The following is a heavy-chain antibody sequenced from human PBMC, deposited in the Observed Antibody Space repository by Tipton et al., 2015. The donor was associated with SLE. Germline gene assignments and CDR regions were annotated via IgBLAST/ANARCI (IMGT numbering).Heavy chain of an antibody. V-gene: IGHV3-33*01. J-gene: IGHJ4*02. CDR1: GFTFSSYD. D-gene: IGHD7-27*01. Sequence: LSLTCAASGFTFSSYDMHWVRQAPGKGLEWVAVIWYDGSNKYYDSVKGRFTISRDNSKNTLYLQMNSLRAEDTAVYYCASALAFYALGIWGQGTLVTVSS. CDR3: ASALAFYALGI. CDR2: IWYDGSNK.